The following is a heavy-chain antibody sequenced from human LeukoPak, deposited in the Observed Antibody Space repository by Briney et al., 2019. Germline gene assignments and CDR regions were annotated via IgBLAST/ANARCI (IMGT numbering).Heavy chain of an antibody. J-gene: IGHJ4*02. CDR1: GFTFRSYS. CDR3: AKVGYSYGYPPDY. CDR2: ISSSSSTI. V-gene: IGHV3-48*01. D-gene: IGHD5-18*01. Sequence: GGSLRLSCAASGFTFRSYSMNWVRQAPGKGLEWVSYISSSSSTIYYADSVKGRFTISRDNAKNSLYLQMNSLRAEDTAVYYCAKVGYSYGYPPDYWGQGTLVTVSS.